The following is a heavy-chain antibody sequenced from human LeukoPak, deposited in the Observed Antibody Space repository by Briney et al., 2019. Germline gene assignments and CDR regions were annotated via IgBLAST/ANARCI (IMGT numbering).Heavy chain of an antibody. CDR2: ISGSSSNI. CDR1: GFTFSSYS. D-gene: IGHD4-11*01. Sequence: GGSLRLSCAASGFTFSSYSMNWVRQAPGKGLEWVSSISGSSSNIYYADSVKGRFTISRDNAKNSLYLRMNSLRAEDTAVYYRARDPTQYLRYGYFDYWGQGTLVTVSS. V-gene: IGHV3-21*01. CDR3: ARDPTQYLRYGYFDY. J-gene: IGHJ4*02.